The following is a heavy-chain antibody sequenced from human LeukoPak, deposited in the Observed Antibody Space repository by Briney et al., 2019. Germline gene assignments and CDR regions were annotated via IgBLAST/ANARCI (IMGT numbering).Heavy chain of an antibody. D-gene: IGHD3-10*01. J-gene: IGHJ4*02. CDR3: AKDHYGSGSFLDY. CDR1: GFTFSSYE. CDR2: ISSSGSTI. V-gene: IGHV3-48*03. Sequence: GGSLRLSCAASGFTFSSYEMNWVRQAPGKGLEWVSYISSSGSTIYYADSVKGRFTISRDNSKNTLYLQMNSLRAEDTAVYYCAKDHYGSGSFLDYWGQGTLVTVSS.